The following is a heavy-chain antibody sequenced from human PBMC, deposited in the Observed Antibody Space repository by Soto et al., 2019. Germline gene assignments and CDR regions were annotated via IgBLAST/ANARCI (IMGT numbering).Heavy chain of an antibody. J-gene: IGHJ5*02. CDR1: GGSISSSSYY. D-gene: IGHD6-13*01. CDR3: ARGSGIAAYNWFDP. Sequence: SETLSLTCTVSGGSISSSSYYWGWIRQPPGKGLEWIGSIYYSGSTYYNPSLKSRVTISVDTSKNQFSLKLSSVTAADTAVYYCARGSGIAAYNWFDPWGQGTLVTVSS. V-gene: IGHV4-39*01. CDR2: IYYSGST.